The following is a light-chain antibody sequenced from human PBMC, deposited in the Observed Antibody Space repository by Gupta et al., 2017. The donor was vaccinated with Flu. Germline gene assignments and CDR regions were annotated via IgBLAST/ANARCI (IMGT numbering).Light chain of an antibody. V-gene: IGKV3-11*01. CDR2: EAF. CDR1: QSIDHY. Sequence: EILLTQSPASLSLSLGDRATLSCRASQSIDHYLSWYKQRPGQAPRLLIYEAFKRATDIPARFSGSEYGTDFTLTISNGEPDDFAFYYCQQHHDWPRITFGRGTKVDIK. J-gene: IGKJ4*01. CDR3: QQHHDWPRIT.